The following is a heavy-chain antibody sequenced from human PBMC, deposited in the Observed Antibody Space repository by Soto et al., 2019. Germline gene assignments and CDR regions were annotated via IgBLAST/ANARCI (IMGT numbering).Heavy chain of an antibody. CDR1: GYIFRSYW. V-gene: IGHV5-51*01. CDR3: ATNTELPPENYMDV. J-gene: IGHJ6*03. D-gene: IGHD1-7*01. CDR2: IFPGDSDT. Sequence: GESLKISCKGSGYIFRSYWIGWVRQMPGKGLEWLGIIFPGDSDTRYSPSFQGQVTISADKSISTAYLQWSSPKASDTAMYYCATNTELPPENYMDVWGKGTTVTVSS.